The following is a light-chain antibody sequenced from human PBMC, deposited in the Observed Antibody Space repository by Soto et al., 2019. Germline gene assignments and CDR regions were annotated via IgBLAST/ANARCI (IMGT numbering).Light chain of an antibody. Sequence: EVVLTQSPATLSVSPGEGVTLSCRASQGIGDTLAWYQHKPGQTPRLLIYGASNRATGIPARFSGSGSGTDFTLTISSLEPEDFAFYYCHQRQRWPRTFGQGTKVDIK. V-gene: IGKV3-11*01. CDR2: GAS. CDR3: HQRQRWPRT. CDR1: QGIGDT. J-gene: IGKJ1*01.